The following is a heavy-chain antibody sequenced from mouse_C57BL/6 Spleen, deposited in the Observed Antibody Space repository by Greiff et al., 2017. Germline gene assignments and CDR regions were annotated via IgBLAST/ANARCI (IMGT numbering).Heavy chain of an antibody. V-gene: IGHV5-9-1*02. J-gene: IGHJ4*01. Sequence: EVKLEESGEGLVKPGGSLKLSCAASGFTFSSYAMSWVRQTPEKRLEWVAYISSGGDYIYYADTVKGRFTISRDNARNTLYLQMSSLKSEDTAMYYCTRDRRGYAMDYWGQGTSVTVSS. CDR1: GFTFSSYA. CDR3: TRDRRGYAMDY. CDR2: ISSGGDYI.